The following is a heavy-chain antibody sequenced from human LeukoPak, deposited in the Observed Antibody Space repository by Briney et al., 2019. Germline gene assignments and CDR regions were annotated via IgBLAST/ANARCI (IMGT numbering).Heavy chain of an antibody. D-gene: IGHD1-26*01. CDR2: VNADGGNT. V-gene: IGHV3-23*01. Sequence: AGGSLRLSCAASGFTFDNYRMSWVRQAPGKGLEWVSTVNADGGNTYSADSVKGRFTISRDNSKSTLILQMNSLRVEDTALYYCTKRVKYGGTWDHFADWGQGTLVTVSS. CDR3: TKRVKYGGTWDHFAD. J-gene: IGHJ4*02. CDR1: GFTFDNYR.